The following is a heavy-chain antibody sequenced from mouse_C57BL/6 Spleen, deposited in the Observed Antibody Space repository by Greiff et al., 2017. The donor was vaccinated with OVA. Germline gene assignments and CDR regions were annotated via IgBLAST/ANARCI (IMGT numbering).Heavy chain of an antibody. Sequence: VQLQQPGAELVKPGASVKLSCKASGYTFTSYWMHWVKQRPGRGLEWIGRIGPNSGGSKYNEQLKSKATLTVDKPSSTAYIQLSSRTSMDSAVYSCAIGTGYFDYWGQGTTLTVSS. D-gene: IGHD2-14*01. CDR3: AIGTGYFDY. CDR1: GYTFTSYW. CDR2: IGPNSGGS. J-gene: IGHJ2*01. V-gene: IGHV1-72*01.